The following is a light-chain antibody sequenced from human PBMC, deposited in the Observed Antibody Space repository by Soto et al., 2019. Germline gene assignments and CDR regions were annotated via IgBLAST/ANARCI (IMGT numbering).Light chain of an antibody. CDR1: QSISSW. CDR2: DAS. V-gene: IGKV1-5*01. Sequence: DSQMTQSPSTLSASVGDRVTITCRASQSISSWLAWYQQKPGKAPKLLIYDASSLESGVPSRFSGTESGTEFTLTISSLRPDDFATYYCQQYNDYSAWNLGQGTK. CDR3: QQYNDYSAWN. J-gene: IGKJ1*01.